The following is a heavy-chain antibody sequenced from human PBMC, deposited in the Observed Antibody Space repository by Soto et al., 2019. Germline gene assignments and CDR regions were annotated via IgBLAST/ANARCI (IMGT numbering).Heavy chain of an antibody. CDR1: GGSFSDYY. CDR2: INHSGST. J-gene: IGHJ4*02. Sequence: SETLSLTCAVYGGSFSDYYWSWIRQPPGKGLEWIGEINHSGSTNYNPSLKSRVTISVDTSKSQFSLKLSSVTAADTAVYYCARTSRFEYWGQGTLVTVS. V-gene: IGHV4-34*01. CDR3: ARTSRFEY. D-gene: IGHD6-6*01.